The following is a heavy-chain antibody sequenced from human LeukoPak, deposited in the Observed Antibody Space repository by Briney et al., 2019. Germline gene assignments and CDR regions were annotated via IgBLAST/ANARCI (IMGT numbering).Heavy chain of an antibody. CDR2: IYHSGST. CDR3: ARGIKRDVVVVAATRWFDP. V-gene: IGHV4-4*02. J-gene: IGHJ5*02. D-gene: IGHD2-15*01. CDR1: GGSISSSNW. Sequence: SETLSLTCAVSGGSISSSNWWSWVRQPPGKGLEWIGEIYHSGSTNYNPSLKSRVTISVDKSKNQFSLKLSSVTAADTAVYYCARGIKRDVVVVAATRWFDPWGQGTLVTVSS.